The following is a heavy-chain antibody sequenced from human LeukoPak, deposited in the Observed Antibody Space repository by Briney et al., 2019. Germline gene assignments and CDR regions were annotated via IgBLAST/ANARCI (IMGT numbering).Heavy chain of an antibody. CDR3: ARVDTAMYYFDY. V-gene: IGHV1-18*01. CDR2: ISAYNGNT. Sequence: GASVKVSCXASGYTFTSYGISWVRQAPGQGLEWMGWISAYNGNTNYAQKLQGRVTMTTDTSTSTAYMELRSPRSDDTAVYYCARVDTAMYYFDYWGQGTLVTVSS. CDR1: GYTFTSYG. D-gene: IGHD5-18*01. J-gene: IGHJ4*02.